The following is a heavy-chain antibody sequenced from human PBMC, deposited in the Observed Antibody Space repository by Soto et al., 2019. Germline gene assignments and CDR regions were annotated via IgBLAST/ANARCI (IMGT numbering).Heavy chain of an antibody. CDR3: ARAPVPKPSWVDY. CDR2: IYDSGST. CDR1: GGSISSGDYY. V-gene: IGHV4-30-4*01. D-gene: IGHD3-16*01. Sequence: QVQLQESGPGLVKPSQTLSLTCTVSGGSISSGDYYWSWLRQPPGKGLEWLGYIYDSGSTYYNPSLKSRVTISVDTSKNQFSLKLSSVTAAGTAVYYCARAPVPKPSWVDYWGQGTLVTVSS. J-gene: IGHJ4*02.